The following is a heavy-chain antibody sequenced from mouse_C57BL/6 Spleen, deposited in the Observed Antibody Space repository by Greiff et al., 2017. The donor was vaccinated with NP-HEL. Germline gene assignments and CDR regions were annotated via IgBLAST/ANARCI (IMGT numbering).Heavy chain of an antibody. D-gene: IGHD2-4*01. J-gene: IGHJ4*01. CDR3: ARNDYGRNYYAMDY. Sequence: VMLVESGPGLVQPSQSLSITCTVSGFSLTSYGVHWVRQSPGKGLEWLGVIWSGGSTDYNAAFISRLSISKDNSKSQVFFKMNSLQADDTAIYYCARNDYGRNYYAMDYWGQGTSVTVSS. V-gene: IGHV2-2*01. CDR1: GFSLTSYG. CDR2: IWSGGST.